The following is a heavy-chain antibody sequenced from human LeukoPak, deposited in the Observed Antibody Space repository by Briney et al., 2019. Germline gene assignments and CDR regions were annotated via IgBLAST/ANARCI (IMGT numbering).Heavy chain of an antibody. CDR3: TRRVATTGIYAFDI. D-gene: IGHD1-1*01. J-gene: IGHJ3*02. V-gene: IGHV4-59*01. Sequence: SETLSLTCTVSGGSISSYYWGWVRQPPGKGLEWIGYIYYSGSTTYNPSLKSRVTISLDTSKNQFSLKLNSVTAADTAVYYCTRRVATTGIYAFDIWGQGTMVTVSS. CDR1: GGSISSYY. CDR2: IYYSGST.